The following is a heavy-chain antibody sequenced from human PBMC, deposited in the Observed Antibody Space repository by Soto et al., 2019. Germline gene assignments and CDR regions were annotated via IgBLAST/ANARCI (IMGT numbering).Heavy chain of an antibody. Sequence: GGSLRLSCAASGFTFNSYVLTWVRQAPGEGLEWVSSISRSGRGSAYYADSVKGRFTISRDNSENTLFLQMNNLRDEDTALYYCARGRYLDSSDYWVANLPFDHWGLGTLVTVSS. CDR1: GFTFNSYV. D-gene: IGHD3-22*01. V-gene: IGHV3-23*01. J-gene: IGHJ4*02. CDR3: ARGRYLDSSDYWVANLPFDH. CDR2: ISRSGRGSA.